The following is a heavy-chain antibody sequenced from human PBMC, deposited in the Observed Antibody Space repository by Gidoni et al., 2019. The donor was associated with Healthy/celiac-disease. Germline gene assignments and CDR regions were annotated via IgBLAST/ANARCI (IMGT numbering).Heavy chain of an antibody. D-gene: IGHD6-13*01. CDR2: ISSSSSYR. CDR3: ARDEVAAAGADY. CDR1: GFTFSSYS. Sequence: EVQLVESGGGVVKPGGSLRRSCAASGFTFSSYSMNWVRQAPGKGLEWVSSISSSSSYRYYADSVKGRFTISRDNAKNSLYLQMNSLRAEDTAVYYCARDEVAAAGADYWGQGTLVTVSS. J-gene: IGHJ4*02. V-gene: IGHV3-21*01.